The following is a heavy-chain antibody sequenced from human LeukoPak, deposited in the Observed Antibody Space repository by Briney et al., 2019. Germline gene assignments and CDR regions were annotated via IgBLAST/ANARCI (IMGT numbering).Heavy chain of an antibody. CDR2: VYYSGST. J-gene: IGHJ4*02. D-gene: IGHD3-3*01. CDR1: GGSISTYY. Sequence: SETLSLTCTVSGGSISTYYWSWIRQPPGKGLEWIGYVYYSGSTNYNPSLKSRVTILVDTSKNQFSLKLSSVTATDSAVYYCAIGGKPYYDFWSGYLEYWGQGTLVTVSP. CDR3: AIGGKPYYDFWSGYLEY. V-gene: IGHV4-59*01.